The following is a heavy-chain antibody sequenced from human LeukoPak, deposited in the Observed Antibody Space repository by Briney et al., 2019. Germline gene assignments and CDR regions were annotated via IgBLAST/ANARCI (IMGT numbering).Heavy chain of an antibody. CDR2: ISRSGSTI. CDR3: AREFISHGPGEFDY. CDR1: GFTFSSYE. J-gene: IGHJ4*02. D-gene: IGHD7-27*01. Sequence: PGGSLRLSCAASGFTFSSYEMNGVRQAPGKGREGVSYISRSGSTIYYADSVKGRFTLSRDNDKNSLYLQMNSLRAEDTGVYYCAREFISHGPGEFDYWGQGTLVTVSS. V-gene: IGHV3-48*03.